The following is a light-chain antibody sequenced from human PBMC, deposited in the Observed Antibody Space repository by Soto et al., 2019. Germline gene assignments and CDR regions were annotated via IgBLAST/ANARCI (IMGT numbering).Light chain of an antibody. CDR2: LNSDGSH. Sequence: QSVLTQSPSGSASLGASVKLTCTLSSGHSSYAIAWYQQQPEKGPRYLMKLNSDGSHSKGDGIPDRFSGSSSGAERYLTISSLQSEDEADYYCQTWGTGYWVFGGGTKLTVL. V-gene: IGLV4-69*01. CDR3: QTWGTGYWV. CDR1: SGHSSYA. J-gene: IGLJ3*02.